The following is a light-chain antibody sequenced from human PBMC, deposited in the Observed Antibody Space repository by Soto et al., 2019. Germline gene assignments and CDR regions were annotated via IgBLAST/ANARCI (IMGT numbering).Light chain of an antibody. CDR1: SSDVGGYNY. J-gene: IGLJ1*01. Sequence: QSALTQPASVSGSPGQSITISCTGTSSDVGGYNYVSWYQQHAGKAPKLTIYDVSNRPPGVSHRFSGSKSDNTASLTISGTQAEDEADYYCSSYTSSSTLYVFGTGTKLTVL. CDR2: DVS. V-gene: IGLV2-14*01. CDR3: SSYTSSSTLYV.